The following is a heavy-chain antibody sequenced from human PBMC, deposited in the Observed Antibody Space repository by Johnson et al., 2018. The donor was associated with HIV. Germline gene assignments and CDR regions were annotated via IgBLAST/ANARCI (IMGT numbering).Heavy chain of an antibody. CDR2: IKSKTDGGTA. Sequence: VQLVESGGGLVKPGGSLRLSCAASGFTLSNAWMSWVRQAPGKGLEWVGRIKSKTDGGTADYGAPVKGRFTISRENAKNSLYLQMNSLRVGDTAVYFCARVKRSGTYYRDAFDIWGQGTMVTVSS. CDR1: GFTLSNAW. V-gene: IGHV3-15*01. CDR3: ARVKRSGTYYRDAFDI. J-gene: IGHJ3*02. D-gene: IGHD1-26*01.